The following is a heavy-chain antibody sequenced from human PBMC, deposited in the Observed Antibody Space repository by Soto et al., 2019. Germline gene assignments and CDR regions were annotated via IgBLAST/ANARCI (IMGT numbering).Heavy chain of an antibody. CDR3: ARGTGLNDGSDL. CDR2: VNGDSGNT. J-gene: IGHJ3*01. CDR1: GYTFSNYG. Sequence: QVHLVQSGGEVKKPGASVKISCQTSGYTFSNYGITWVRQAPGQGLEWVGWVNGDSGNTNYAQNMEGRVTMTTDASTATADMEVRNLRSDDTATYYCARGTGLNDGSDLWGQGTVVSVSS. V-gene: IGHV1-18*01.